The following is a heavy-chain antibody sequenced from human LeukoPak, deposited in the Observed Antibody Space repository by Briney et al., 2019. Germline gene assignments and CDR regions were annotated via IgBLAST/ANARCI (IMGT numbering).Heavy chain of an antibody. Sequence: SETLSLTCTVSGGSISSYYWSWIRPPPGKGLEWIAYIYYSGSTRYNPSLKSRVAISVDTSNNQVSLKLSSVTAADTAVYYCARHGYCSGGSCYWDYWGQGTLVTVSS. D-gene: IGHD2-15*01. CDR1: GGSISSYY. CDR2: IYYSGST. J-gene: IGHJ4*02. V-gene: IGHV4-59*08. CDR3: ARHGYCSGGSCYWDY.